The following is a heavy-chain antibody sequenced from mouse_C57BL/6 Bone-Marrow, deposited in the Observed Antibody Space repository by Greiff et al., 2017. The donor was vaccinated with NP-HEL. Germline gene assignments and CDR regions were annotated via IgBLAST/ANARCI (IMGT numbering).Heavy chain of an antibody. CDR2: IYPGSGNT. V-gene: IGHV1-76*01. J-gene: IGHJ2*01. CDR1: GYTFTDYY. CDR3: ASYDYDEGFDY. D-gene: IGHD2-4*01. Sequence: QVHVKQSGAELVRPGASVKLSCKASGYTFTDYYINWVKQRPGQGLEWIARIYPGSGNTYYNEKFKGKATLTAEKSSSTAYMQLSSLTSEDSAVYYCASYDYDEGFDYWGQGTTLTVSS.